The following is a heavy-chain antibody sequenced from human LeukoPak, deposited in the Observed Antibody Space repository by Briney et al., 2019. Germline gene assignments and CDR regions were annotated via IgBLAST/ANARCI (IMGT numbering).Heavy chain of an antibody. V-gene: IGHV1-46*01. D-gene: IGHD1-26*01. CDR1: GYTFTSYY. CDR3: ASARGIVGATLIDY. CDR2: INPSGGRT. Sequence: ASVKVSCKASGYTFTSYYMHWVRQAPGQGLEWMGIINPSGGRTSYAQKFEGRVTMTRDMSTSTVYMELSSLRSEDTAVYYCASARGIVGATLIDYWGQGTLVTVSS. J-gene: IGHJ4*02.